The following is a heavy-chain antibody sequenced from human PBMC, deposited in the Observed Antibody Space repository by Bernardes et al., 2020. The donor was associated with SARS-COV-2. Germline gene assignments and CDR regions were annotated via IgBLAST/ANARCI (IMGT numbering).Heavy chain of an antibody. Sequence: GGSLRLSCAASGFTFRSCAMTWVRQAAGKGLEWLASISGSGATIFYADSVKGRFTITRDKSRNTVDLQMHGLRGEDTALYYCAKDVDYLSGVSYAYYHGMDVWGPGTTVTVSS. CDR3: AKDVDYLSGVSYAYYHGMDV. V-gene: IGHV3-23*01. D-gene: IGHD2-15*01. CDR1: GFTFRSCA. CDR2: ISGSGATI. J-gene: IGHJ6*02.